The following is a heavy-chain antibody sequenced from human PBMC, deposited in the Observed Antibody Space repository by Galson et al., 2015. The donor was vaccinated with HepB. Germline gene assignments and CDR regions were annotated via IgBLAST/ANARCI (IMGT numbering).Heavy chain of an antibody. V-gene: IGHV1-69*13. CDR2: IIPTFGIA. Sequence: SVKVSCKASGGTFSSYGISWVRPAPGQGLEWMGGIIPTFGIASDAQKFQGRVTITADESTSTAYMELSSLRSEDTAVYYWVRDNMGRIAAAVPNWFDPWGQGPLVTVSS. CDR1: GGTFSSYG. D-gene: IGHD6-13*01. CDR3: VRDNMGRIAAAVPNWFDP. J-gene: IGHJ5*02.